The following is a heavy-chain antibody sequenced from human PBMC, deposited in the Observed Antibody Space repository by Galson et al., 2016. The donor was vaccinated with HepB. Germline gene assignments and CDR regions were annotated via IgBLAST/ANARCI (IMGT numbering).Heavy chain of an antibody. V-gene: IGHV3-33*01. D-gene: IGHD3-22*01. J-gene: IGHJ3*01. Sequence: SLRLSCAASGFTFSNYGIHWVRQAPGKGLEWVALIWHDGSNKYYADSVKGRFTMSRDNSKNTLFLQMNSLRAEDTAVYYCARPNYYDTSGPPGMDDFDFWGQGTMVTGSS. CDR3: ARPNYYDTSGPPGMDDFDF. CDR1: GFTFSNYG. CDR2: IWHDGSNK.